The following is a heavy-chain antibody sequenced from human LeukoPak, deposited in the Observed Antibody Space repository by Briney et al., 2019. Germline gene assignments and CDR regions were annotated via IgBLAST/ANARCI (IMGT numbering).Heavy chain of an antibody. D-gene: IGHD5-12*01. CDR3: ARAHGSGGDYFDY. Sequence: SETLSLTCTVSGGSISSGAYFWSWIRQHPGKGLEWIGFIYYSGTTYYNPSLKSRLTLSKDTSKNHFSLTLSSVTAADTAVYYCARAHGSGGDYFDYWGQGTLVTVSS. CDR1: GGSISSGAYF. V-gene: IGHV4-31*03. J-gene: IGHJ4*02. CDR2: IYYSGTT.